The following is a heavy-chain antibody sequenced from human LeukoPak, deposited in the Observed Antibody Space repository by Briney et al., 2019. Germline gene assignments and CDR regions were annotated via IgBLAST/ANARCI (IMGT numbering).Heavy chain of an antibody. CDR1: GFIASSSY. V-gene: IGHV3-66*02. J-gene: IGHJ6*02. D-gene: IGHD3-22*01. CDR2: IYTGTST. Sequence: PGGSLRLSCAASGFIASSSYMNWVRQAPGKGLEWVSVIYTGTSTYYADSVKGRFTISRDESKNTVYLQMNSLRPEDRGVYYCTRDPQMTSGYGMDVWGQGTTVAVS. CDR3: TRDPQMTSGYGMDV.